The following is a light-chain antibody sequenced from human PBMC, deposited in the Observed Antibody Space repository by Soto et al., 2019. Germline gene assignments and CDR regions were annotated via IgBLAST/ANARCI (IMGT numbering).Light chain of an antibody. Sequence: EIVMTQSPATLFVSTGERATLSCRASQSVSTNLAWYQQKPGQAPRLLIYGASTRATGIPAGFSGSGSGTEFTPTISSMQSEEFAVDYCQQYNNWPPITFGQGTLLEIK. CDR1: QSVSTN. J-gene: IGKJ5*01. CDR2: GAS. CDR3: QQYNNWPPIT. V-gene: IGKV3-15*01.